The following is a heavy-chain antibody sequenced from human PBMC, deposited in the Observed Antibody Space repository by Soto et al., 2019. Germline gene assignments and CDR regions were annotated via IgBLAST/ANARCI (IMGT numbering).Heavy chain of an antibody. CDR1: GGSVSSGNYN. CDR2: IYHSGHT. V-gene: IGHV4-61*01. Sequence: TSETLSLTCTVSGGSVSSGNYNWNWIRQPPGKGLEWIGYIYHSGHTHYDPSLKSRVTIPLDTSKNQFSLTLSSVTAADTAVYYCARGGYIYGADAFDIWGRGTLVTVSS. CDR3: ARGGYIYGADAFDI. D-gene: IGHD5-18*01. J-gene: IGHJ3*02.